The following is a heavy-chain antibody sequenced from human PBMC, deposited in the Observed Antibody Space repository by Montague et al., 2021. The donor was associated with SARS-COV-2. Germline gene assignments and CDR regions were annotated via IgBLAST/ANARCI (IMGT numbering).Heavy chain of an antibody. V-gene: IGHV4-34*01. CDR2: INHGGTT. D-gene: IGHD2-21*01. J-gene: IGHJ4*02. Sequence: SETLSLTCAVYGGSFSGDGSFSGYYWSWIRQPPGKGLEWIGEINHGGTTNYNPSLKSRVIISVDTSKNQFSLKLCSVTAADTAVYYCARAIQTTPLMVVIAIPRPFYYFDYWGQGTLVTVSS. CDR3: ARAIQTTPLMVVIAIPRPFYYFDY. CDR1: GGSFSGDGSFSGYY.